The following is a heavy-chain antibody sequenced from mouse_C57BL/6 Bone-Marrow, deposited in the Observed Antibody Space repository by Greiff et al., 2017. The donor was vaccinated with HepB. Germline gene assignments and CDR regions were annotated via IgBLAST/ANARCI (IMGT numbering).Heavy chain of an antibody. CDR3: ARVGAYYSNYLDY. D-gene: IGHD2-5*01. V-gene: IGHV1-63*01. J-gene: IGHJ2*01. CDR1: GYTFTNYW. CDR2: IYPGGGYT. Sequence: VKLQQSGAELVRPGTSVKMSCKASGYTFTNYWIGWAKQRPGHGLEWIGDIYPGGGYTNYNEKFKGKATLTADKSSSTAYMQFSSLTSEDSAIYYCARVGAYYSNYLDYWGQGTTLTVSS.